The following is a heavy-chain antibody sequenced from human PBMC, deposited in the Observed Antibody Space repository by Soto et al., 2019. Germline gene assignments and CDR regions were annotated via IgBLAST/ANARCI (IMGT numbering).Heavy chain of an antibody. Sequence: SVKVSCKASGGTFSSYAISWVRQAPGQGLEWMGGIIPIFGTANYAQKFQGRVTITADESTSTAYMELSSLRSEDTAVYYCARDLKVYYYDSSGYPEGDACDIWR. V-gene: IGHV1-69*13. D-gene: IGHD3-22*01. CDR3: ARDLKVYYYDSSGYPEGDACDI. J-gene: IGHJ3*02. CDR2: IIPIFGTA. CDR1: GGTFSSYA.